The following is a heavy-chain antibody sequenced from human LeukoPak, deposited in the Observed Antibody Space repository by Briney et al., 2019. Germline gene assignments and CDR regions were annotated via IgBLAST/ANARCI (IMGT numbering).Heavy chain of an antibody. CDR1: GVSITSGEYF. Sequence: SETLSLTCGVSGVSITSGEYFWSWIRQPPGKGREWIGYIYHSGRTSYNPPLKSRVTISVDRPKNQSSLRVSSVTAADTAVYSCASVAASALSSFDSWGQGTLVTVSS. D-gene: IGHD6-13*01. V-gene: IGHV4-30-2*01. CDR2: IYHSGRT. CDR3: ASVAASALSSFDS. J-gene: IGHJ4*02.